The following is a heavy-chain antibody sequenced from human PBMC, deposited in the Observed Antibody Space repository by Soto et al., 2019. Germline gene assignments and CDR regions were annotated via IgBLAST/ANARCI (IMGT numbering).Heavy chain of an antibody. CDR2: TTWNGGTI. CDR3: AKGGSAALMGPSGRDNWFDP. CDR1: GFAFDDYF. J-gene: IGHJ5*02. V-gene: IGHV3-9*01. Sequence: GGSLRLSCAVSGFAFDDYFIHWVRQPPGRGLEWVSGTTWNGGTIMYVDSVTGRFTITRDNAENSLYLQMNSRRPEDTAVYYCAKGGSAALMGPSGRDNWFDPWGQGTQVTVSS. D-gene: IGHD2-8*01.